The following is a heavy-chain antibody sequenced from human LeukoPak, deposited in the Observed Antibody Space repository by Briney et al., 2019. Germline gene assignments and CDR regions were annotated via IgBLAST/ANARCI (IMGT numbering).Heavy chain of an antibody. CDR3: ARTPGDYGDYAFDC. CDR1: GGSMSNYY. J-gene: IGHJ4*02. Sequence: PSETLSLTCTVSGGSMSNYYWSWIRQPPGKAVEWIGHIYYSGNTYYSPSLQSRVAISVDTSKNQFSLRLSTVTAADTAVYYCARTPGDYGDYAFDCWGQGTLVTVSS. V-gene: IGHV4-59*08. CDR2: IYYSGNT. D-gene: IGHD4-17*01.